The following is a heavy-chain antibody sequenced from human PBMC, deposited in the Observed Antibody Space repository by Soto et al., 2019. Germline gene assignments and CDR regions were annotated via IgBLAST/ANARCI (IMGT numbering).Heavy chain of an antibody. CDR3: ARHPRVQLERRRTSSLDP. D-gene: IGHD1-1*01. Sequence: SETLSLTCTVSGGSISSYYWSWIRQPPGKGLEWIGYIYYSGSTNYNPSLKSRVTISVDTSKNQFSLKLSSVTAADTAVYYCARHPRVQLERRRTSSLDPWGQGTLVTVSS. CDR1: GGSISSYY. CDR2: IYYSGST. V-gene: IGHV4-59*01. J-gene: IGHJ5*02.